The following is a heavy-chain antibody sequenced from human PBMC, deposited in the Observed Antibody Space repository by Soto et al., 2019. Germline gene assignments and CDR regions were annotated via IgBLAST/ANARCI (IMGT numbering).Heavy chain of an antibody. Sequence: ASVKVSCKASGFTFSNYGLNWVRQAPGQGLEWMGWVSANNGHTNYAQNLQGRVSMTTDTSTSTAYMELRGLTFDDTAVYYCARDPREVVATMNYYYYYGMDVWGQGTTVTVS. V-gene: IGHV1-18*01. J-gene: IGHJ6*02. D-gene: IGHD5-12*01. CDR3: ARDPREVVATMNYYYYYGMDV. CDR1: GFTFSNYG. CDR2: VSANNGHT.